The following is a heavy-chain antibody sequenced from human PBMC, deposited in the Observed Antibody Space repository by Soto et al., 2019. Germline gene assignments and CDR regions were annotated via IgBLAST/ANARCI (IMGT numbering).Heavy chain of an antibody. CDR1: GGSISSGNW. CDR2: IHHTGNT. D-gene: IGHD3-22*01. V-gene: IGHV4-4*02. J-gene: IGHJ4*02. Sequence: SETLSLTCAVSGGSISSGNWWSWVRQPPGKVLEWIGEIHHTGNTNYNPSLKSRVTMSLDKSKNQFSLRLSSVTAADTAVYYCARGITMIVVAYFDYWGQGTLVTVSS. CDR3: ARGITMIVVAYFDY.